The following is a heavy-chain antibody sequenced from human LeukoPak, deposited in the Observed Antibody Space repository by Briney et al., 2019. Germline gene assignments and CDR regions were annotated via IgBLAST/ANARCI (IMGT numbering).Heavy chain of an antibody. D-gene: IGHD6-19*01. Sequence: PGGSLRLSCAASGFPFSSYGMHWVRQAPGKGLEWVAVISYDGNNKYYADSVKGRFTISRDDSKNTLYLQMDNLRAEDTAVYYCAKYQRQWLPKGGFDYWGQGTLVTVSS. V-gene: IGHV3-30*18. CDR1: GFPFSSYG. J-gene: IGHJ4*02. CDR3: AKYQRQWLPKGGFDY. CDR2: ISYDGNNK.